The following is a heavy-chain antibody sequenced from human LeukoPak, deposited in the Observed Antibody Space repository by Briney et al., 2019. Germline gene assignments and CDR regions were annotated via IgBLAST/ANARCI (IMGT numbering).Heavy chain of an antibody. V-gene: IGHV4-39*01. Sequence: KSSETLSLTCTVSGDSISSSSHHWGWIRQSPGKGLEWTGSIYYGRTTYYNPSLNNRVSISVVTSKNQFSLQLNSMSAADTAVYYCVRHDGRGGATMGALDSWGQGSLVTVSS. CDR3: VRHDGRGGATMGALDS. CDR1: GDSISSSSHH. J-gene: IGHJ4*02. CDR2: IYYGRTT. D-gene: IGHD4/OR15-4a*01.